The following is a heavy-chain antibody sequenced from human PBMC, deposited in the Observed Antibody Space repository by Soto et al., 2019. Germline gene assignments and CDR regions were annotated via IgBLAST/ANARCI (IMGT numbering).Heavy chain of an antibody. CDR1: GGSISSGDYY. CDR2: IYYSGST. Sequence: PSETLSLTCTVSGGSISSGDYYGSWIRQPPGKGLEWIGYIYYSGSTYYNPSLKSRVTISVDTSKNQFSLKLSSVTAADTAVYYCARTAENNWFDPWGQGTLVTVSS. J-gene: IGHJ5*02. D-gene: IGHD6-19*01. V-gene: IGHV4-30-4*01. CDR3: ARTAENNWFDP.